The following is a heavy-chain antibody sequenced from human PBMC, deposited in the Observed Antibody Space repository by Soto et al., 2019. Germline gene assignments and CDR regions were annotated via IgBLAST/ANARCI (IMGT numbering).Heavy chain of an antibody. Sequence: GGSLRLSCAASGFTFSSYGMHWVRQAPGKGLEWVAVISYDGSNKYYADSVKGRFTISRDNSKNTLYLQMNSLRAEDTAVYYCAKDLSGYDSIVGYWGQGTLVTVSS. V-gene: IGHV3-30*18. CDR1: GFTFSSYG. CDR3: AKDLSGYDSIVGY. D-gene: IGHD5-12*01. J-gene: IGHJ4*02. CDR2: ISYDGSNK.